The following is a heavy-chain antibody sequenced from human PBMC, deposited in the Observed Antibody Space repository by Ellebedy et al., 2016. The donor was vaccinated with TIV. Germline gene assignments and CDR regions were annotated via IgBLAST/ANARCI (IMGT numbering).Heavy chain of an antibody. Sequence: GESLKISXAASGFIFSSYAMHWVRQAPGKGLEWVAVISYDGSNKYYADFVKGRFTISRDNSKNTLYLQMNSLRAEDTAVYYCARDRVHYAHFDYWGQGTLVTVSS. CDR2: ISYDGSNK. D-gene: IGHD4-17*01. CDR1: GFIFSSYA. J-gene: IGHJ4*02. CDR3: ARDRVHYAHFDY. V-gene: IGHV3-30-3*01.